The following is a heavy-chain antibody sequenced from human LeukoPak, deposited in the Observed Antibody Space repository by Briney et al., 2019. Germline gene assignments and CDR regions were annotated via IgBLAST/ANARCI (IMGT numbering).Heavy chain of an antibody. Sequence: SETLSLTCTVSGGSISSYYWSWIRQPPGKGLEWIGYIYYSGSTNYNPSLKSRVTISVDTSKNQFSLKLSSVTAADTAVYYCASETYYDFWSGYYRGDFQHWGQGTLVTVSS. CDR1: GGSISSYY. J-gene: IGHJ1*01. V-gene: IGHV4-59*08. CDR3: ASETYYDFWSGYYRGDFQH. D-gene: IGHD3-3*01. CDR2: IYYSGST.